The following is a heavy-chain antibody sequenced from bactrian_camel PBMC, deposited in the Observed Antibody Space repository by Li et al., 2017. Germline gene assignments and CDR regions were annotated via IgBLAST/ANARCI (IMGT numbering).Heavy chain of an antibody. CDR1: VEFSFSIHG. CDR3: AKDVISGGDLSWL. J-gene: IGHJ4*01. Sequence: HVQLVESGGGLVQPGGSLRLSCAASVEFSFSIHGMSWVRQAPGKGLEWVSVASQLGDFTAYADFVKGRFTISRDNTENTLYLQLNSLRTEDTSMYYCAKDVISGGDLSWLWGQGTQVTVS. D-gene: IGHD1*01. CDR2: ASQLGDFT. V-gene: IGHV3S1*01.